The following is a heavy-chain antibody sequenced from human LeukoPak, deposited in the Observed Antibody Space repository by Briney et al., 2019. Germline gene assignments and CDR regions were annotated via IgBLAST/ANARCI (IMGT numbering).Heavy chain of an antibody. CDR3: ARSSGPLDY. Sequence: SQTLSLTPAISGDSVSRNSAAWNWIRQSPSRGLGWLGRTYYRSKLYTYYAVSLKSRITINPDTSKNQFSLHLNSVTPEDTAVYYCARSSGPLDYWGQGTLVTVSS. D-gene: IGHD1-26*01. CDR1: GDSVSRNSAA. J-gene: IGHJ4*02. CDR2: TYYRSKLYT. V-gene: IGHV6-1*01.